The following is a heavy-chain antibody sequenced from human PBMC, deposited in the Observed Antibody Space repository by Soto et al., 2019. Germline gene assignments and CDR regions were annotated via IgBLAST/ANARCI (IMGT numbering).Heavy chain of an antibody. D-gene: IGHD2-15*01. Sequence: QVQLVQSGAEVKRPGSSVKVSCKASGGTFRTSGIAWVRQAPGQVPEWMGGVIPLFKTPKYAERFKGRLSITAFESTGTVYLELSRLRSEDTDVYYCASASPSVCGGGSCYRLDSSFDSLGQGTLVFVSS. J-gene: IGHJ5*01. CDR1: GGTFRTSG. CDR3: ASASPSVCGGGSCYRLDSSFDS. V-gene: IGHV1-69*12. CDR2: VIPLFKTP.